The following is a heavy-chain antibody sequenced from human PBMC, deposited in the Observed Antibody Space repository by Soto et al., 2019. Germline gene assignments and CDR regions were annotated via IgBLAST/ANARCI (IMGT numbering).Heavy chain of an antibody. V-gene: IGHV1-8*01. CDR1: GYTFTSYD. CDR3: ARASITMVRVVIIRYFDS. D-gene: IGHD3-10*01. J-gene: IGHJ4*02. CDR2: INPHSGNA. Sequence: QVQLVQSGAEVKKPGASVKVSCKASGYTFTSYDINWVRQATGQGLEWVGWINPHSGNAGYAQKFPGRVPMTRNTSISTGYMELSSLRSEDTAVYYCARASITMVRVVIIRYFDSWGQGTLVTVSS.